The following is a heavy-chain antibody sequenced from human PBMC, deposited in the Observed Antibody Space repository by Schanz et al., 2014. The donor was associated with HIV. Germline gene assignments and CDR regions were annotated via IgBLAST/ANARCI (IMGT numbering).Heavy chain of an antibody. Sequence: QVRLMQSGAEVKKPGASVKVSCEASRDTFTGYYVHWVRQAPGQGLEWMGGLNPNSGGTKYAQKFQGRVTVTRDTSINTAFMELSRLRSDDTAVYYCARDHRYDFWSGYYAFDYWGQGTLVTVSS. CDR3: ARDHRYDFWSGYYAFDY. CDR2: LNPNSGGT. CDR1: RDTFTGYY. D-gene: IGHD3-3*01. J-gene: IGHJ4*02. V-gene: IGHV1-2*02.